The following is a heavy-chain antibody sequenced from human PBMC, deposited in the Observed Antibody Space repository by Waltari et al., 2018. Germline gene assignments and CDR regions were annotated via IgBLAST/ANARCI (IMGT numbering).Heavy chain of an antibody. CDR2: TYYRSQWRN. J-gene: IGHJ3*02. Sequence: QVQLQQSGPGLVKPSQTLSLTCAVSWASLFPTSVAWNWIRQSPSRGLEWLGRTYYRSQWRNDYALSVKGRITVNPDTSKNHFSLQLDSVTPDDTAVYYCARGKFTAFDIWGQGTMVTVSS. CDR1: WASLFPTSVA. V-gene: IGHV6-1*01. CDR3: ARGKFTAFDI.